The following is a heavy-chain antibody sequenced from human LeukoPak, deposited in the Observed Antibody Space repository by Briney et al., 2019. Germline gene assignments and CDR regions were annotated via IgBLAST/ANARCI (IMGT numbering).Heavy chain of an antibody. CDR3: ARSTYYYDSSGYLFDY. CDR1: GFTFSDYY. D-gene: IGHD3-22*01. Sequence: GGSLRLSCAASGFTFSDYYMSWIRQAPGKGLEWVSYISSSGSTIYYADSVKGRFTISRDNAKNSLYLQMNSLRAEDTALYYCARSTYYYDSSGYLFDYWGQGTLVTVSS. V-gene: IGHV3-11*01. J-gene: IGHJ4*02. CDR2: ISSSGSTI.